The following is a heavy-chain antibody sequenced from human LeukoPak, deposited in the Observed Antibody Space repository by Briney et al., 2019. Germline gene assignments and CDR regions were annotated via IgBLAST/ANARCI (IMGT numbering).Heavy chain of an antibody. Sequence: GGSLRLSCAASEFTFSSYAMHWVRQAPGKGLEWVAVISYDGSNKYYADSVKGRFTISRDNSKNTLYLQMNSLRAEDTAVYYCAREGGRYYYYYYMDVWGKGTTVTVSS. CDR1: EFTFSSYA. CDR2: ISYDGSNK. CDR3: AREGGRYYYYYYMDV. J-gene: IGHJ6*03. V-gene: IGHV3-30*04. D-gene: IGHD1-26*01.